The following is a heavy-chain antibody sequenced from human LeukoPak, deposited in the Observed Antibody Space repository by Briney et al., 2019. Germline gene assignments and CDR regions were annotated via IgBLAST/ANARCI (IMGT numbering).Heavy chain of an antibody. CDR3: ARGGPDSSDYASLFDY. V-gene: IGHV3-74*01. Sequence: GGSLRLSCPATGFTFSNYWMSWVRQAPGKGLVWVSRINSDGSSRHYADSVKGRFTISRDNAKNTLHLQMTSLRAEDTAVYYCARGGPDSSDYASLFDYWGRGILVTVSS. CDR1: GFTFSNYW. CDR2: INSDGSSR. J-gene: IGHJ4*02. D-gene: IGHD3-22*01.